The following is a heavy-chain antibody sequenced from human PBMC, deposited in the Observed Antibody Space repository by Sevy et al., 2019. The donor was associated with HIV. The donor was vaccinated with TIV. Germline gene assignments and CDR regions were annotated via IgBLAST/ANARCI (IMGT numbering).Heavy chain of an antibody. J-gene: IGHJ6*02. D-gene: IGHD6-6*01. V-gene: IGHV5-51*01. CDR3: ARRGSSSSGLLSSPDYGMDV. Sequence: GESLKISCKGSGYSLTSYWIGWVRQMPGKGLEWMGIIYPGDSDTSYSPSFQGQVTISADKSISTAYLQWSSLKASDTAMYYCARRGSSSSGLLSSPDYGMDVWGQGTTVTVSS. CDR1: GYSLTSYW. CDR2: IYPGDSDT.